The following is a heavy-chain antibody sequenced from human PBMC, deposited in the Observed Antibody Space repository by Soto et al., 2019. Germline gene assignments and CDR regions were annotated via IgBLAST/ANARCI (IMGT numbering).Heavy chain of an antibody. J-gene: IGHJ6*01. V-gene: IGHV3-30-3*01. CDR2: ISYDGSNK. Sequence: QVQLVESGGGVVQPGRSLRLSCAASGFTFSSYAMHWVRQAPGKGLEWVAVISYDGSNKYYADSVKGRFTISRDNSKNTLYLQMNRLRAEDTAVYYCARDHGGYDYYYDYGMDVW. D-gene: IGHD5-12*01. CDR1: GFTFSSYA. CDR3: ARDHGGYDYYYDYGMDV.